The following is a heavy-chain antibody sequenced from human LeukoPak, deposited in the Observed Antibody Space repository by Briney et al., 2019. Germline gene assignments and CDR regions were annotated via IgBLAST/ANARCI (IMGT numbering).Heavy chain of an antibody. CDR1: GDSISSTNYY. V-gene: IGHV4-39*01. CDR3: ARRRSGDYYLDY. J-gene: IGHJ4*02. D-gene: IGHD2-21*02. Sequence: PSETLSLTCTVSGDSISSTNYYWGWIRQPPGKGLEWIGSIYYTGSTYYNPSLQSRVTISVDTSENQFSLRLTSVTAADTAVYYCARRRSGDYYLDYWGQGTLVTASS. CDR2: IYYTGST.